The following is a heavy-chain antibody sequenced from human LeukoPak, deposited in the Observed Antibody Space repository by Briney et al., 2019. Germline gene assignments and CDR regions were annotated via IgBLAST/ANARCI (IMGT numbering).Heavy chain of an antibody. Sequence: GASVTVSCKASGYMFTRYGISWVRQAPGQGLEWMGWISAYNANTNYAQKFQGRVTMTTDTSTSTAYMELRSLRSDDTAMYYCARLDYYDSSGYLFDYWGQGTLVTVSS. CDR1: GYMFTRYG. J-gene: IGHJ4*02. CDR3: ARLDYYDSSGYLFDY. V-gene: IGHV1-18*01. D-gene: IGHD3-22*01. CDR2: ISAYNANT.